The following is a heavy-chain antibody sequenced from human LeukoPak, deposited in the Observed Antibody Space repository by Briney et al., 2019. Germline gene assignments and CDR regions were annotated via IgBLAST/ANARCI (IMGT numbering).Heavy chain of an antibody. J-gene: IGHJ4*02. CDR2: IYYSGST. Sequence: KPSETLSLTCTVSGGSISSYYWSWIRQPPGKGLEWIGYIYYSGSTNHNPSLKSRVTISVDTSKNQFSLKLSSVTAADTAVYYCARDRILYYWGQGTLVTVSS. CDR3: ARDRILYY. CDR1: GGSISSYY. D-gene: IGHD3-3*02. V-gene: IGHV4-59*01.